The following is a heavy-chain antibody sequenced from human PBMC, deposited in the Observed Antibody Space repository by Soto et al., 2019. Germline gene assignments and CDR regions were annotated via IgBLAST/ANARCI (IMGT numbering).Heavy chain of an antibody. CDR3: ARTYGDYPFGAFDI. D-gene: IGHD4-17*01. V-gene: IGHV3-33*01. Sequence: PGGSLRLSCAASGFTFSSYGMHWVRQAPGKGLEWVAVIWYDGSNKYYADSVKGRFTISRDNSKNTMYLQMNSLRAEDTAVYYCARTYGDYPFGAFDIWGQGTMVT. CDR2: IWYDGSNK. J-gene: IGHJ3*02. CDR1: GFTFSSYG.